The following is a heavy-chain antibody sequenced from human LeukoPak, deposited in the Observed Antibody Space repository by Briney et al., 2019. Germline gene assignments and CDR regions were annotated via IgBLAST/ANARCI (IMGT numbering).Heavy chain of an antibody. CDR1: GFTFSSYA. D-gene: IGHD4-17*01. J-gene: IGHJ4*02. CDR2: ISGSGGST. Sequence: GGSLRLSCAASGFTFSSYAMSWVRQAPGKGLEWVSAISGSGGSTYYADSVKGRFTISRDSSKNALYLQMNSLRAEDTAVYYCAKVGMTTVATGPKYFDYWGQGTLVTVSS. V-gene: IGHV3-23*01. CDR3: AKVGMTTVATGPKYFDY.